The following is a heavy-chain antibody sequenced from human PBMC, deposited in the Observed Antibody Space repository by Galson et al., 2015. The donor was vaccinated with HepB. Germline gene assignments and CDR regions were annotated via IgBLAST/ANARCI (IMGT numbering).Heavy chain of an antibody. CDR2: IYPGDSDT. Sequence: QSGAEVKKPGESLKISCKGSGYSFTSYWIGWVRQMPGKGLEWMGIIYPGDSDTRYSPSFQGQVTISADKSISTAYLQWSSLKASDTAMYYCARQEYYYGSGSYPTRWFDPWGQGTLVTVSS. V-gene: IGHV5-51*01. CDR1: GYSFTSYW. D-gene: IGHD3-10*01. J-gene: IGHJ5*02. CDR3: ARQEYYYGSGSYPTRWFDP.